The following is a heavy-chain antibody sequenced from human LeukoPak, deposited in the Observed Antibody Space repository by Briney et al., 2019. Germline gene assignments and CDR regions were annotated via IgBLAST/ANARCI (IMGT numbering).Heavy chain of an antibody. Sequence: KPSETLSLTCTVSGGSISSYYWSWIRQPPGKGLEWIGEINHSGSPNNNPSLKSRVSISFDTSKNQFSLKLTSVTAADTAVYYCALSVYAYGPFDYWGQGTLVTVSS. CDR2: INHSGSP. V-gene: IGHV4-34*01. CDR3: ALSVYAYGPFDY. D-gene: IGHD3-10*01. J-gene: IGHJ4*02. CDR1: GGSISSYY.